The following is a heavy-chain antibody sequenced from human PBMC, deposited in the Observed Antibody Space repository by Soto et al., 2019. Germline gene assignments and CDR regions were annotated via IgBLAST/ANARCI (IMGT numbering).Heavy chain of an antibody. Sequence: PSETLSLTCTVSGGSISSGGYYWSWIRQHPGKGLEWIGYIYHSGSTYYNPSLKSRVTISVDASENHFSLKLSSVTAADTAVYYCARVGPYCGGDCYSPPPWGQGTLVTVSS. CDR3: ARVGPYCGGDCYSPPP. CDR2: IYHSGST. V-gene: IGHV4-31*03. J-gene: IGHJ5*02. CDR1: GGSISSGGYY. D-gene: IGHD2-21*02.